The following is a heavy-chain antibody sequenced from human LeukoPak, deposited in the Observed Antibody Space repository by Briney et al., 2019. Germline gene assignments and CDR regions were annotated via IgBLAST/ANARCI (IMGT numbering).Heavy chain of an antibody. CDR1: GFTFSSYG. V-gene: IGHV3-30*18. CDR2: ISYDGSNK. J-gene: IGHJ4*02. CDR3: AKDRGKYQLLVEFDY. D-gene: IGHD2-2*01. Sequence: QSGGSLRLSCAASGFTFSSYGMHWVRQAPGKGLEWVAVISYDGSNKYYADSVKGRFTISRDNSKNTLYLQMNSLRAEDTAVYYCAKDRGKYQLLVEFDYWGQGTLVTVSS.